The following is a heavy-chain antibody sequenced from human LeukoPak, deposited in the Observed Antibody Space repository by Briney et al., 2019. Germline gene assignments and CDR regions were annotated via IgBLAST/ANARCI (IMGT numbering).Heavy chain of an antibody. V-gene: IGHV3-23*01. J-gene: IGHJ2*01. CDR3: AKGGIMQSSSPGLQYFDL. Sequence: GRSLRLSCAASGFTFSSYGMHWVRQAPGKGLEWVSVIGDSGGSTYYADSVKGRFTISRDNSKNTLYLQMNSLRAEDTAVYYCAKGGIMQSSSPGLQYFDLWGRGTLVSVSS. CDR2: IGDSGGST. D-gene: IGHD6-6*01. CDR1: GFTFSSYG.